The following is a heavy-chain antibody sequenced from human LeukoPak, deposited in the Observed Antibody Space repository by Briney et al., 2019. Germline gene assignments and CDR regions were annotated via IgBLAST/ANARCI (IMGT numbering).Heavy chain of an antibody. D-gene: IGHD6-19*01. CDR1: GGSISSYY. J-gene: IGHJ6*03. CDR3: AREADRSGWYAGGMDV. Sequence: SETLSLTCTVSGGSISSYYWSWIRQPPGKGLEWIGYTYYSGSTNYNPSLKSRVTISVDTSKNQFSLKLSSVTAADTAVYYCAREADRSGWYAGGMDVWGKGTTVTVSS. CDR2: TYYSGST. V-gene: IGHV4-59*01.